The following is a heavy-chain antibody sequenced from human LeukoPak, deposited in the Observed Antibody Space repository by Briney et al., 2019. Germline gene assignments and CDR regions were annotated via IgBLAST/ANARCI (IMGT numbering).Heavy chain of an antibody. J-gene: IGHJ5*02. V-gene: IGHV4-59*01. CDR3: ARWVSGDILVFDP. CDR1: GGSISSYY. Sequence: SETLSLTCTVSGGSISSYYWSWIRQPPGKGLEWIGYIYYSGSTNYNPSLKSRVTISVDTSKNQFSLKLSSVTAADTAVYYCARWVSGDILVFDPWGQGTLVTVSS. D-gene: IGHD3-10*01. CDR2: IYYSGST.